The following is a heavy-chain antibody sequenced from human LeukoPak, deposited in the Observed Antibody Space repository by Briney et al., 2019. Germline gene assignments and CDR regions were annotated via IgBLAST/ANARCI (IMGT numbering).Heavy chain of an antibody. D-gene: IGHD3-10*01. Sequence: ASVKVSCKASGYTFTSYGISWVRQAPGQGLEWMGWISAYNGNTNYAQKLQGRVTMTTDTSTSTAYMELSRLRSEDTAVYYCATRGIGPDVILSNYYYLDVWGKGTTVTISS. J-gene: IGHJ6*03. V-gene: IGHV1-18*01. CDR3: ATRGIGPDVILSNYYYLDV. CDR2: ISAYNGNT. CDR1: GYTFTSYG.